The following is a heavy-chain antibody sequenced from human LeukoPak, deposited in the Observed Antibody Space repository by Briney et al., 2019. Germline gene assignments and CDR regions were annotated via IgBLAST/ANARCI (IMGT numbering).Heavy chain of an antibody. J-gene: IGHJ6*03. Sequence: SVKVSCKASGGTFSSYAISWVRQAPGQGLEWMGGIIPIFGTANYAQKFQGRVTITADESTSTAYMELSSLRSEDTAVYYCARVGYYGSGNTHYMDVWGKGTTVTVSS. V-gene: IGHV1-69*13. D-gene: IGHD3-10*01. CDR3: ARVGYYGSGNTHYMDV. CDR1: GGTFSSYA. CDR2: IIPIFGTA.